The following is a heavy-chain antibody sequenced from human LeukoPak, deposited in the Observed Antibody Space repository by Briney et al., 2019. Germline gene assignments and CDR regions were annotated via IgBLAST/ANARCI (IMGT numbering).Heavy chain of an antibody. CDR2: ISSSGSTI. D-gene: IGHD4-17*01. CDR3: AREIGETVTTSKWFDP. CDR1: GFTFSSYE. V-gene: IGHV3-48*03. J-gene: IGHJ5*02. Sequence: GGSLRLSCAASGFTFSSYEMNWVRQAPGKGLEWVSYISSSGSTIYYADSVKGRFTIFRDNAKNSLYLQMNSLRAEDTAVYYCAREIGETVTTSKWFDPWGQGTLVTVSS.